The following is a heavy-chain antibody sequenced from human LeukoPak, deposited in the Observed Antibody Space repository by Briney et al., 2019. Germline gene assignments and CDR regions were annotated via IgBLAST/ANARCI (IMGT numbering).Heavy chain of an antibody. Sequence: ASVKVSCKASGYTFTSYVLSWVRQAPGQGLEWMGWISAYNGNTNYAQKLQGRVTMTTDTSTSTAYMELRSLRSDDTAVYYCARVVKYYYDSSGYPSDVWGQGTTVTVSS. D-gene: IGHD3-22*01. CDR3: ARVVKYYYDSSGYPSDV. CDR1: GYTFTSYV. J-gene: IGHJ6*02. V-gene: IGHV1-18*01. CDR2: ISAYNGNT.